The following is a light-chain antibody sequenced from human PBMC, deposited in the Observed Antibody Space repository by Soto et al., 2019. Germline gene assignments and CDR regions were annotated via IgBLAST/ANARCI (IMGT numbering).Light chain of an antibody. V-gene: IGKV3-11*01. CDR3: QVRDVWPS. CDR1: QSVSTS. CDR2: DAS. J-gene: IGKJ1*01. Sequence: IVLTQSPVTLALSPGERAVLSCRASQSVSTSLAWYRHKPGQAPRLFIYDASKRAPGIPARFSGSGSGTDFTLTISSLEPEDFGVYYCQVRDVWPSFGQGTKV.